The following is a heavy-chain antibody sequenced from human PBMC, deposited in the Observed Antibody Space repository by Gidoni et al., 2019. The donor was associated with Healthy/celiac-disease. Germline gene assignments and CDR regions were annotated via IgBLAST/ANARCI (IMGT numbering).Heavy chain of an antibody. CDR1: GYSFTSYW. V-gene: IGHV5-51*01. D-gene: IGHD3-22*01. J-gene: IGHJ6*02. Sequence: EVQLVQSGAEVKKPGESLKISCKGSGYSFTSYWIGWVRQMPGKGLEWMGIIYPGDSDTRYSPSFQGQVTISADKSISTAYLQWSSLKASDTAMYYCARQSYYYDSSGYYEDYYYGMDVWGQGTTVTVSS. CDR3: ARQSYYYDSSGYYEDYYYGMDV. CDR2: IYPGDSDT.